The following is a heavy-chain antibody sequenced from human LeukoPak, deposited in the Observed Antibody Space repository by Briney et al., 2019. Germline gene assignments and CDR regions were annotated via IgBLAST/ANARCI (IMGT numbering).Heavy chain of an antibody. CDR1: AYSFTGYF. D-gene: IGHD3-10*01. V-gene: IGHV1-2*02. Sequence: VASVTVSCKTSAYSFTGYFFHWIRQAPGQGLEWMGWINANSGDTNYAQQFQGRPTMTRDRSISTVYMELSRLRTDDTAVYYCARDFSWGVDSWGQGTLVTVSS. CDR3: ARDFSWGVDS. CDR2: INANSGDT. J-gene: IGHJ4*02.